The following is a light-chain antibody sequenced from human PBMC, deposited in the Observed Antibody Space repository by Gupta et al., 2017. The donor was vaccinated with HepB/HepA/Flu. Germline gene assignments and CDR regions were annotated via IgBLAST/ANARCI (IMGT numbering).Light chain of an antibody. V-gene: IGKV1-27*01. CDR3: QKSCSAPWT. CDR1: QGISYS. Sequence: DIQMTQSPSSLSASVGDRVTITCRASQGISYSLAWFQQKPGDVPKLLIYSASTLHSGVPSRFSGSGSGTDFTLTISSLQPEDVATYYYQKSCSAPWTFGQGTKVEIK. J-gene: IGKJ1*01. CDR2: SAS.